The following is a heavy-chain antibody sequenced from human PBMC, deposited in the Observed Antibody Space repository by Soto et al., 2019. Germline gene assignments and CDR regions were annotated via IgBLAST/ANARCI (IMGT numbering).Heavy chain of an antibody. V-gene: IGHV4-30-4*01. Sequence: QVQLQESGSGLVKPSQSLSLTCTVSGVSLNTADTWWSWIRQSPGKGLEFIEYYHSGGSTYYDASFRSRVIISADTSNRNVSLKLSSVTVADTALYFCVRSRQMESGNDYGLDVWGQGTTVTVSS. J-gene: IGHJ6*02. D-gene: IGHD1-1*01. CDR2: YHSGGST. CDR3: VRSRQMESGNDYGLDV. CDR1: GVSLNTADTW.